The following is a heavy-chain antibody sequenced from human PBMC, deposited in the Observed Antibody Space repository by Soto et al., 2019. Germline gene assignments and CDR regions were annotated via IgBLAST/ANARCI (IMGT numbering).Heavy chain of an antibody. CDR1: GFTFSSYG. CDR3: AKAGGDVSGSYSLCRGYKPRNWFVP. CDR2: ISYDGSNK. D-gene: IGHD3-10*01. Sequence: PGGPLRLYCAASGFTFSSYGLHWVRQAPGKGLEWVAVISYDGSNKYYADSVKGRFTISRDNSKNTLYLQMNSMRAEDTAVYYCAKAGGDVSGSYSLCRGYKPRNWFVPWGQGTLVTVPS. J-gene: IGHJ5*02. V-gene: IGHV3-30*18.